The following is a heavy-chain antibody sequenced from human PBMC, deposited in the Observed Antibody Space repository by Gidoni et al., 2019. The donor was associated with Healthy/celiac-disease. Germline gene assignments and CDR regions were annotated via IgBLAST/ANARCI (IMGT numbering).Heavy chain of an antibody. J-gene: IGHJ5*02. Sequence: QVQLVQSGAAVKQPGSSVKVSCKASGGTFSSYTISWVRQAPGQGLEWMGRIIPILGIANYSQKFQGRVTITADKSTSTAYMELSSLRSEDTAVYYCARDLSVVVAATLLNWFDPWGQGTLVTVSS. D-gene: IGHD2-15*01. CDR3: ARDLSVVVAATLLNWFDP. CDR2: IIPILGIA. V-gene: IGHV1-69*08. CDR1: GGTFSSYT.